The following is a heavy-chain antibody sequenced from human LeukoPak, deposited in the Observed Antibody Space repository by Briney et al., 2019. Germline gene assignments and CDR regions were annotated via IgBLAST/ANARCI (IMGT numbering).Heavy chain of an antibody. V-gene: IGHV4-38-2*02. CDR2: IYHSGST. CDR3: ARQKKSFYVVYYYYMDV. J-gene: IGHJ6*03. D-gene: IGHD2-15*01. Sequence: SETLSLTCTVSGYSISSGYYWGWIRQPPGKGLEWIGSIYHSGSTYYNPSLKSRVTISVDTSKNQFSLKLSSVTAADTAVYYCARQKKSFYVVYYYYMDVWGKGTTVTVSS. CDR1: GYSISSGYY.